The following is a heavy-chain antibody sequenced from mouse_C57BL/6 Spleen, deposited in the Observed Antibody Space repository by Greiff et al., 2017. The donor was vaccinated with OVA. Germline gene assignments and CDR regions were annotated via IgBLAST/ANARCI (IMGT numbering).Heavy chain of an antibody. CDR3: TRDGNYLCYYAMDY. CDR1: GYTFTDYE. J-gene: IGHJ4*01. CDR2: IDPETGGT. D-gene: IGHD2-1*01. Sequence: VQLQQSGAELVRPGASVTLSCKASGYTFTDYEMHWVKQTPVHGLEWIGAIDPETGGTAYNQKFKGKAILTADKSSSTAYMELRSLTSEDSAVYYCTRDGNYLCYYAMDYWGQGTSVTVSS. V-gene: IGHV1-15*01.